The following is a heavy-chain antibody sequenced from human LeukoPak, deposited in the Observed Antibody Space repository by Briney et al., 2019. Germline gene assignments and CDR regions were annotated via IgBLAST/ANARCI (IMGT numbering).Heavy chain of an antibody. CDR1: GGSISSYY. Sequence: SETLSLTCTVSGGSISSYYWSWIRQPPGKGLEWIGYIYYSGSTNYNPSLKSRVTISVDTSKNQFSLKLSSVTAADTAVYYCARLMRDDFWSGYILGMDVWGQGTTVTASS. CDR2: IYYSGST. J-gene: IGHJ6*02. V-gene: IGHV4-59*08. D-gene: IGHD3-3*01. CDR3: ARLMRDDFWSGYILGMDV.